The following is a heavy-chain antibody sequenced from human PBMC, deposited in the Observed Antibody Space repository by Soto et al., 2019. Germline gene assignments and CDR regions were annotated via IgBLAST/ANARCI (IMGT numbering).Heavy chain of an antibody. CDR2: IYPGDSDT. D-gene: IGHD5-12*01. CDR3: ARHTRGDSGYDQSFYYYMDV. J-gene: IGHJ6*03. CDR1: GYSFTSYW. V-gene: IGHV5-51*01. Sequence: PGESLKISCKGSGYSFTSYWIGWVRQMPGKGLEWMGIIYPGDSDTRYSPSFQGQVTISADKSISTAYLQWSSLKASDTAMYYCARHTRGDSGYDQSFYYYMDVWGKGTTVTVSS.